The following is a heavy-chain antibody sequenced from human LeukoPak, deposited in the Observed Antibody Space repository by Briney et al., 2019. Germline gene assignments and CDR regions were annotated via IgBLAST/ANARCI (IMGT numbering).Heavy chain of an antibody. J-gene: IGHJ4*02. CDR1: GGSINTYY. CDR3: ARDRNGDGATYFSY. V-gene: IGHV4-4*07. D-gene: IGHD4/OR15-4a*01. Sequence: SETLSLTCTVSGGSINTYYWSWVRQPVGKGLEWIGRIYSGGSTHYNPSLNSRVTMSVDSSKNQFSLKLSSVTAADTAVYYCARDRNGDGATYFSYWGQGTLVTVSS. CDR2: IYSGGST.